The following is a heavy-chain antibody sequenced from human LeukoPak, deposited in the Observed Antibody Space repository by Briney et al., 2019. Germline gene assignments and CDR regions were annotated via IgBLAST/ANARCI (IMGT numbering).Heavy chain of an antibody. V-gene: IGHV3-30*14. CDR2: ISYDGSNK. CDR3: ARDSSSYYFDY. Sequence: PGGSLRLSCAASGFTFSSYAMHWVRQAPGKGLEWVAVISYDGSNKYYADSVKGRFTISRDNSINTLYLQMNSLRAEDTAVYYCARDSSSYYFDYWGQGTLVTVSS. J-gene: IGHJ4*02. CDR1: GFTFSSYA. D-gene: IGHD6-6*01.